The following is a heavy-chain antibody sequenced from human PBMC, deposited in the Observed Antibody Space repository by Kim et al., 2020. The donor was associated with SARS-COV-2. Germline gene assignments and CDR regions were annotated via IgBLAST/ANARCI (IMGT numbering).Heavy chain of an antibody. Sequence: GGSLRLSCAASGFTVSSNYMSWVRQAPGKGLEWVSVIYSGGSTYYADSVKGRFTISRDNSKNTLYLQMNSLRAEDTDVYYCARDRRDGYNSDYWGQGTLVTVSS. V-gene: IGHV3-66*01. CDR3: ARDRRDGYNSDY. CDR1: GFTVSSNY. J-gene: IGHJ4*02. CDR2: IYSGGST. D-gene: IGHD5-12*01.